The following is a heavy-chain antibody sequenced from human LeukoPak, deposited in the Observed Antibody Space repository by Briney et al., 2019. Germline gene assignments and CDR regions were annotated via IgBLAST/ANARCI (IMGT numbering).Heavy chain of an antibody. CDR3: ARDSVPYGMDV. Sequence: GGSLRLSCAASGFTFSSYSMNWVRQAPGKGLEWVSSISSSSSYIYYADSVKGRFTISRDNAKNSLYLQMNSLRAEDTAVYYCARDSVPYGMDVWGQGTTVTVSS. J-gene: IGHJ6*02. CDR1: GFTFSSYS. CDR2: ISSSSSYI. V-gene: IGHV3-21*01.